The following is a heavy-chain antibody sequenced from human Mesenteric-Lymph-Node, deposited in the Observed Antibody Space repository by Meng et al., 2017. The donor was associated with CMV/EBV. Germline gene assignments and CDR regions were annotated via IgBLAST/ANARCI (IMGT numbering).Heavy chain of an antibody. V-gene: IGHV3-48*03. CDR1: GFTFSSYE. CDR2: ISNYGSTM. Sequence: GESLKISCAASGFTFSSYEMNWVRQAPGKGLEWLSYISNYGSTMYYADSVKGRSTVSRDNAKNSLYLQMNYLRAEDTAVYYCARGRYYDFWSGQVVPGAFHIWGQGTMVTVSS. D-gene: IGHD3-3*01. CDR3: ARGRYYDFWSGQVVPGAFHI. J-gene: IGHJ3*02.